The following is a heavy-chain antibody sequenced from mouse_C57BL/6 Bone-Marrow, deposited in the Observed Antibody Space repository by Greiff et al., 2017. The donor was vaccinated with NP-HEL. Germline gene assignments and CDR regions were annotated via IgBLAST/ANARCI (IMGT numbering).Heavy chain of an antibody. J-gene: IGHJ2*01. CDR3: TGDYGSSLDY. CDR1: GYTFTSYW. D-gene: IGHD1-1*01. CDR2: IYPGNSDT. Sequence: EVQLQQSGTVLARPGASVKMSCKTSGYTFTSYWMHWVKQRPGQGLEWIGAIYPGNSDTSYNQKFKGKAKLTAVTSASTAYMELSSLTNEDSAGYYCTGDYGSSLDYWGQGTTLTVSS. V-gene: IGHV1-5*01.